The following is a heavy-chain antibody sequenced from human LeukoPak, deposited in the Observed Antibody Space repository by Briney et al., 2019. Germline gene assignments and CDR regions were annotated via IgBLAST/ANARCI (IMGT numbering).Heavy chain of an antibody. CDR1: GFSLSTSGVG. CDR3: AHSEVLRFLEWLLFDY. J-gene: IGHJ4*02. V-gene: IGHV2-5*02. Sequence: ESGPTLVKPTQTLTLTCTFSGFSLSTSGVGVGWIRQPPGKALEWLALIYWDDDKRYSPSLKSRLTITKDTSKNQVVLTMANMDPVDTATYYCAHSEVLRFLEWLLFDYWGQGTLVTVSS. D-gene: IGHD3-3*01. CDR2: IYWDDDK.